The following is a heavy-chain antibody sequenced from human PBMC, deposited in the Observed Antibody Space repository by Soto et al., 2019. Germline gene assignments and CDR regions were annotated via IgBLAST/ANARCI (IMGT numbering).Heavy chain of an antibody. J-gene: IGHJ4*02. Sequence: QVQLVESGGGVTQPGRSLRLSCAASGFTFSNYGMHWVRQAPGKGLEWVGVISYDGSNQYYADYVEGRITISRDNSKNTLYLQVNSLRAEDPALYYCAKDGHLYTSGWYAPSLDYWGQGTLVTVSS. V-gene: IGHV3-30*18. D-gene: IGHD6-19*01. CDR1: GFTFSNYG. CDR2: ISYDGSNQ. CDR3: AKDGHLYTSGWYAPSLDY.